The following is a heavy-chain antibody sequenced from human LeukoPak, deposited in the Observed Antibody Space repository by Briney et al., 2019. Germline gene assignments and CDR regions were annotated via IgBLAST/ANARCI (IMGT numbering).Heavy chain of an antibody. Sequence: GWSLRLSCAASGFTFSSYAMHLVRQAPGKGLEWVAVISYDGSNKYYADSVKGRFTIPIHNSKNTLYLQMNSLRDEYTAVYYCARGAYNWNYEGHMDVWGKGTRVPVSS. CDR1: GFTFSSYA. V-gene: IGHV3-30*01. D-gene: IGHD1-7*01. CDR3: ARGAYNWNYEGHMDV. J-gene: IGHJ6*03. CDR2: ISYDGSNK.